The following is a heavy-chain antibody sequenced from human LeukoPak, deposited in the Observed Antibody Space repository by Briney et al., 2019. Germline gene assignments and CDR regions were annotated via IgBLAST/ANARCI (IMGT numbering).Heavy chain of an antibody. CDR2: INPNSGGT. Sequence: ASVKVSCKASGYTFTSYYMHWVRQAPGQGLEWMGWINPNSGGTNYAQKFQGRVTMTSDTPISTAYMELSRLRSDDTAVYYCARVESIAAAGYFDYWGQGTLVTVSS. CDR3: ARVESIAAAGYFDY. J-gene: IGHJ4*02. V-gene: IGHV1-2*02. D-gene: IGHD6-13*01. CDR1: GYTFTSYY.